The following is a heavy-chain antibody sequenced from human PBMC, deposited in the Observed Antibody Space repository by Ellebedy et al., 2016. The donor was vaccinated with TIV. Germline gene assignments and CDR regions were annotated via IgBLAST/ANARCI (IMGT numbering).Heavy chain of an antibody. CDR1: GFSLSDHW. D-gene: IGHD6-19*01. J-gene: IGHJ5*02. CDR2: INSDGSRP. CDR3: GRDITGWTSLDR. Sequence: GGSLRLSCVASGFSLSDHWMHWVRQAPGKGLVWVSRINSDGSRPSYAESVRGRATISRDNAKNTLYLQMNSVRAEDTAVYYCGRDITGWTSLDRWGQGTLVTVSS. V-gene: IGHV3-74*01.